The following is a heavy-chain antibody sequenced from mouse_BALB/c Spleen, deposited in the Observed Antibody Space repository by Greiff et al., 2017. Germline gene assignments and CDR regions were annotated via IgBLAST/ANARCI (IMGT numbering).Heavy chain of an antibody. J-gene: IGHJ3*01. CDR1: GYTFSSYW. CDR3: ARGGVLRGFAY. CDR2: ILPGSGST. D-gene: IGHD1-1*01. Sequence: VQLQQSGAELMKPGASVKISCKATGYTFSSYWIEWVKQRPGHGLEWIGEILPGSGSTNYNEKFKGKATFTADTSSNTAYMQLSSLTSEDSAVYYCARGGVLRGFAYWGQGTLVTVSA. V-gene: IGHV1-9*01.